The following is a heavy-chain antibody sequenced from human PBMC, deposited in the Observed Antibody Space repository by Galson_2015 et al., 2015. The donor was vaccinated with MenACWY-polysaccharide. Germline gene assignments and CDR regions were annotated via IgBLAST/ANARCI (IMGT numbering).Heavy chain of an antibody. V-gene: IGHV3-23*01. Sequence: SLRLSCAASGFTFTSYAMSWGRQAPGKGLEWVSAIRSSGTNTYYADSVKGRFTISRDNSKNTLYLQMNSLRAEDTAVYYCAKDSTDFWSVAGRFDNWGQGTLVTVSP. CDR2: IRSSGTNT. D-gene: IGHD3-3*01. J-gene: IGHJ5*02. CDR1: GFTFTSYA. CDR3: AKDSTDFWSVAGRFDN.